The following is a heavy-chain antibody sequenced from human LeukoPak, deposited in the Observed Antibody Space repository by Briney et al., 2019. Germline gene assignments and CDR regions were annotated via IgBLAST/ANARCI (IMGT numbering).Heavy chain of an antibody. D-gene: IGHD2-21*02. CDR3: ASEDAYCGGDCYPY. CDR2: IKHSGST. J-gene: IGHJ4*02. V-gene: IGHV4-34*01. Sequence: SETLSLTCAVYGGSFSGYYWSWIRPPPGKGLEWIGEIKHSGSTNYNPSLKSRVTISVDTSKNQFSLKLSSVTAADTAVYYCASEDAYCGGDCYPYWGQGTLVTVSS. CDR1: GGSFSGYY.